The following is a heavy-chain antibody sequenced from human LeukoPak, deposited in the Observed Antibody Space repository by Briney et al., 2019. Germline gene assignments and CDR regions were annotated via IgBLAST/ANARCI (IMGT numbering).Heavy chain of an antibody. CDR2: INSDGITT. V-gene: IGHV3-74*01. CDR1: GFTFSSYW. J-gene: IGHJ4*02. D-gene: IGHD2/OR15-2a*01. Sequence: TGGSLRLSCAASGFTFSSYWMHWVRQAPGKGLVWVSRINSDGITTYADSVKGRFTISRDNAKNTLHLQMNSLRAEDTAVYYCARGPGVSPRVPMIWGQGTLVTVSS. CDR3: ARGPGVSPRVPMI.